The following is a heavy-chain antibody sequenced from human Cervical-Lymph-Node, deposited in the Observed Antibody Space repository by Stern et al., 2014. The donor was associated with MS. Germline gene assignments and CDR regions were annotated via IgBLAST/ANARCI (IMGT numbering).Heavy chain of an antibody. Sequence: VQLVQSGPEARQPGASVRVSCKASGYTFTTPNYGIAWVREAPGRGLEWMGWISSYNGNTVYAQKLQDRVTMTTDTSTSTAYMELRSLRSDDTAFYYCARERVRDFNDYHFDSWGQGTLVTVSS. D-gene: IGHD4-11*01. CDR2: ISSYNGNT. V-gene: IGHV1-18*01. J-gene: IGHJ4*02. CDR1: GYTFTTPNYG. CDR3: ARERVRDFNDYHFDS.